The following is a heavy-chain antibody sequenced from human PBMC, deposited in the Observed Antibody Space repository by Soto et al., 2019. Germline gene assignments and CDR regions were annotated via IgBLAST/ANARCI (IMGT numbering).Heavy chain of an antibody. Sequence: ASVKVSCKSSGYTFTNYATHWVRQSPGQRPEWMGWINAGNGDTKYSQNFQDRFTITRDTSASTAYMELSSLSSEDTAIYFCARVSTGPWSFDYWGQGTLVTVSS. V-gene: IGHV1-3*01. CDR2: INAGNGDT. CDR1: GYTFTNYA. D-gene: IGHD2-2*01. CDR3: ARVSTGPWSFDY. J-gene: IGHJ4*02.